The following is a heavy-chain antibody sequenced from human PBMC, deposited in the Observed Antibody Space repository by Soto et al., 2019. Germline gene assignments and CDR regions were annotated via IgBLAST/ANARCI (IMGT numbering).Heavy chain of an antibody. Sequence: GGSLRLSCAASGFTFSSYDMHWVRQATGKGLEWVSAIGTAGDTYYPGSVKGRFTISRENAKNSLYLQMNSLRAEDTAVYYCARGYDFWSGYYQSAQDVNGMDVWGQGTTVTVSS. CDR1: GFTFSSYD. CDR3: ARGYDFWSGYYQSAQDVNGMDV. CDR2: IGTAGDT. V-gene: IGHV3-13*01. D-gene: IGHD3-3*01. J-gene: IGHJ6*02.